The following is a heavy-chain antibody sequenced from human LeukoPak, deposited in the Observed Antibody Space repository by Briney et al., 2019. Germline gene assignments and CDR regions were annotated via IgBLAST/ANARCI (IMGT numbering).Heavy chain of an antibody. CDR1: GFTVSSNY. Sequence: GGSLRLSCAASGFTVSSNYMSWVRQAPGKGLEWVSVIYSGGSTYYADSVKGRFTISRDNSKNALYLQMNSLRAEDTAVYYCARDSIVGARDAFDIWVQGTMVTVSS. CDR2: IYSGGST. D-gene: IGHD1-26*01. CDR3: ARDSIVGARDAFDI. V-gene: IGHV3-66*01. J-gene: IGHJ3*02.